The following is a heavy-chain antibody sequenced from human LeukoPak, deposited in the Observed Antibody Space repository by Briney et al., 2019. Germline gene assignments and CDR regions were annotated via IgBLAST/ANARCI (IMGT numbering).Heavy chain of an antibody. CDR3: ARDYGDNNWFDP. V-gene: IGHV1-69*13. D-gene: IGHD4-17*01. J-gene: IGHJ5*02. CDR2: IIPIFGTA. Sequence: ASVKVSCKASGGTFSSYAISWVRQAPGQGLEWMGGIIPIFGTASYAQKFQGRVTITADESTSTAYMELSSLRSEDTAVYYCARDYGDNNWFDPWGQGTLVTVSS. CDR1: GGTFSSYA.